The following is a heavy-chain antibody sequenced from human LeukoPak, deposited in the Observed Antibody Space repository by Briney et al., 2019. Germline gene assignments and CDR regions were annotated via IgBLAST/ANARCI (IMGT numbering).Heavy chain of an antibody. CDR3: ARDYCTSTTCPNWFDP. CDR1: GGSISSYY. Sequence: SETLSLTCTVSGGSISSYYLSWIRQTAGKGLEWIGRMYSSGSNYNPSLKSRVTMSIDTSTNQLSLKLSSVTAADTAVYYCARDYCTSTTCPNWFDPWGQGTLVTVSS. J-gene: IGHJ5*02. V-gene: IGHV4-4*07. D-gene: IGHD2-2*01. CDR2: MYSSGS.